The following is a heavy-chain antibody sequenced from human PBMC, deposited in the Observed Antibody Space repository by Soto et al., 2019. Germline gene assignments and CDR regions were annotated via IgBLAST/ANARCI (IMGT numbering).Heavy chain of an antibody. J-gene: IGHJ6*02. Sequence: QVQLVQSGAEVKKPGASVKVSCKASSYTFTTYDISWVRQAPGQGLEWMGRISTYNGNTNYPQSLQGRLTMTTEKSTTTAYMELRSLRSDETAVYYCARDPYHVLMVNAPNLYGMDVWGQGTTVTVSS. V-gene: IGHV1-18*01. CDR3: ARDPYHVLMVNAPNLYGMDV. CDR2: ISTYNGNT. D-gene: IGHD2-8*01. CDR1: SYTFTTYD.